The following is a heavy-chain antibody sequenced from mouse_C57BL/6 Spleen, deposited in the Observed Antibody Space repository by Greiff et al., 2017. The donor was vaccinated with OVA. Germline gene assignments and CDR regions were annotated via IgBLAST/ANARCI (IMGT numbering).Heavy chain of an antibody. V-gene: IGHV1-55*01. D-gene: IGHD1-1*01. CDR1: GYTFTSYW. CDR2: IYPGSGST. J-gene: IGHJ1*03. Sequence: QVQLQQPGAELVKPGASVKMSCKASGYTFTSYWITWVKQRPGQGLEWIGDIYPGSGSTNYNEKFKSKATLTVDTSSSTAYMQLSSLTSEDSAVYYGARSKGSRGDWYFDVWGTGTTVTVSS. CDR3: ARSKGSRGDWYFDV.